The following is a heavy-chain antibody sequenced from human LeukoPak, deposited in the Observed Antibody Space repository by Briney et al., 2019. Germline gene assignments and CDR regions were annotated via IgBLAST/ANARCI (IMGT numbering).Heavy chain of an antibody. D-gene: IGHD6-13*01. Sequence: GGSLRLSCAVSGVTFDDDGVSWVGEAAGKKGGGVCGMNWNGGSTGYADSVKGRFTISRDNAKNSLYLQMNSLRAEDTALYHCARVPGYSSSWWKAFDIWGQGTMVTVSS. CDR1: GVTFDDDG. J-gene: IGHJ3*02. V-gene: IGHV3-20*01. CDR3: ARVPGYSSSWWKAFDI. CDR2: MNWNGGST.